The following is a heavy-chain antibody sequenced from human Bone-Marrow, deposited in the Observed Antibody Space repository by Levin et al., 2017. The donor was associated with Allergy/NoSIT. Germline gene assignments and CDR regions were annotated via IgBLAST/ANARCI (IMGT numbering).Heavy chain of an antibody. CDR3: AREYSSSSGKCLDY. Sequence: LSLTCAASGFTLRTYSMNWVRQAPGKGLEWVSYISSSSSTIYYADSVKGRFTISRDNAKNSLYVQMSSLRDEDTAVYYCAREYSSSSGKCLDYWGQGTLVTVSS. J-gene: IGHJ4*02. D-gene: IGHD6-6*01. V-gene: IGHV3-48*02. CDR2: ISSSSSTI. CDR1: GFTLRTYS.